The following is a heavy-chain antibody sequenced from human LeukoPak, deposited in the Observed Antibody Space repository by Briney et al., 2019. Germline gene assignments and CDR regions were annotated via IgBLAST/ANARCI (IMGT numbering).Heavy chain of an antibody. CDR1: GFTFSSYS. CDR3: AREYLIRHDFWSGPPNNYYYYYGMDV. J-gene: IGHJ6*02. V-gene: IGHV3-21*01. Sequence: GGSLRLSCAASGFTFSSYSMNWVRQAPGKGLEWVSSISSSSSYIYYADSVKGRFTISRDNAKNSLYLQMNSLRAEDTAVYYCAREYLIRHDFWSGPPNNYYYYYGMDVWGQGTTVTVSS. CDR2: ISSSSSYI. D-gene: IGHD3-3*01.